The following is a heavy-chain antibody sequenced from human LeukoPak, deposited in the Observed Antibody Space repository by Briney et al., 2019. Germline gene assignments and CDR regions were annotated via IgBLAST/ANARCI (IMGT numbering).Heavy chain of an antibody. CDR3: ASTRTMTSLGLDY. Sequence: SETLSLTCTVSGGSISSSSYYWGWIRQPPGKGLEWIGSTYYSGSTYYNPSLKSRVTISVDTSKNQFSLKLSSVTAADTAVYYCASTRTMTSLGLDYWGQGTLVTVSS. CDR2: TYYSGST. V-gene: IGHV4-39*01. J-gene: IGHJ4*02. CDR1: GGSISSSSYY. D-gene: IGHD3-22*01.